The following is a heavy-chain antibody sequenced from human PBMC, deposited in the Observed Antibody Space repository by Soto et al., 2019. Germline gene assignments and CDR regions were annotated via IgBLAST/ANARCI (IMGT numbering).Heavy chain of an antibody. Sequence: QVQLQESGPGVVKPSGTLSLTCAVSSGSISSSNWWSWVRQPPGKGLEWIGEVYHSGSTNYNPSLKSRVTISVDKSKNQFSLKLSSVTAADTAVYYCARAYCSGGSCFSRRDSPQYNWFDPWGQGTLVTVSS. V-gene: IGHV4-4*02. CDR1: SGSISSSNW. CDR3: ARAYCSGGSCFSRRDSPQYNWFDP. CDR2: VYHSGST. D-gene: IGHD2-15*01. J-gene: IGHJ5*02.